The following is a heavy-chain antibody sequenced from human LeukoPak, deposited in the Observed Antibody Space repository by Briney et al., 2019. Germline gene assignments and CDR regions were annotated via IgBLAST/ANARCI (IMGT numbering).Heavy chain of an antibody. Sequence: SETLSLTCTVSGGSISTYYWTWIRQPPGKGLECIGYIYITGSTNYNPSLKSRVTTSVDTSKNQFSLRLSSVTAADTAVYYCARSAFYYYYMDVWGKGTTVTVSS. CDR2: IYITGST. J-gene: IGHJ6*03. D-gene: IGHD3-16*01. CDR1: GGSISTYY. CDR3: ARSAFYYYYMDV. V-gene: IGHV4-4*09.